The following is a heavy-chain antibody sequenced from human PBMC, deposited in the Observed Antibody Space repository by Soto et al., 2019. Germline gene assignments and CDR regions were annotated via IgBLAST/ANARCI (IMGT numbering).Heavy chain of an antibody. V-gene: IGHV4-34*01. Sequence: PSETLSLTCAVYDASFSTYFWSWIRQPPGKGLEWIGEINHSGSTNYNQSLQSRVNMSEETSRSHISLNLTSVTAADTAVYYCVRNSRRGQQLPPFYYYGLDVWGPGTTVTVSS. CDR1: DASFSTYF. D-gene: IGHD6-13*01. J-gene: IGHJ6*02. CDR3: VRNSRRGQQLPPFYYYGLDV. CDR2: INHSGST.